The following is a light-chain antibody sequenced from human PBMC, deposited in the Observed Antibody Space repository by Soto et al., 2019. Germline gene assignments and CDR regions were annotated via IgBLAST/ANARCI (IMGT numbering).Light chain of an antibody. Sequence: EIVITQSPATLSVSPGERVTLSCRASQSVGNNLAWYQQKTGQVPRLLIHGASTRATGIPARFSGSGSGTEFTLTISSLQSEDFAVYYCQQCDNWPRTFGQGTKVDIK. V-gene: IGKV3-15*01. CDR3: QQCDNWPRT. J-gene: IGKJ2*01. CDR1: QSVGNN. CDR2: GAS.